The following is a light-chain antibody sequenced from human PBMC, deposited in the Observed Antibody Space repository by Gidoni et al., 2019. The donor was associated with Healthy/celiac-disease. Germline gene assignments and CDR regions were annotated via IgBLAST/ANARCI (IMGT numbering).Light chain of an antibody. CDR3: QQSSIWPLT. V-gene: IGKV3-11*01. J-gene: IGKJ4*01. Sequence: VLTQSPVTLSLYPGETATLSCRASQSVSSDLGWYQQKPGQAPRLLIYDASNRTTATPARGSGSGSGTDFTLTICGPEHEDFVVYYCQQSSIWPLTFGGGTKVEIK. CDR1: QSVSSD. CDR2: DAS.